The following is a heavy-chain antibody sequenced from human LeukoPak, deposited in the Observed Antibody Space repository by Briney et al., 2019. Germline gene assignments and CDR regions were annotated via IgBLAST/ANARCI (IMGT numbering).Heavy chain of an antibody. J-gene: IGHJ1*01. CDR3: ARGAFLEYFQH. Sequence: GGSLRLSCAASGFTFSSYSMNWVRQAPGKGLEWVSSISSSSSYIYYAASVKGRFTISRDNAKNSLYLQMNSLRAEDTAVYYCARGAFLEYFQHWGQGTLVTVSS. CDR1: GFTFSSYS. V-gene: IGHV3-21*01. D-gene: IGHD2/OR15-2a*01. CDR2: ISSSSSYI.